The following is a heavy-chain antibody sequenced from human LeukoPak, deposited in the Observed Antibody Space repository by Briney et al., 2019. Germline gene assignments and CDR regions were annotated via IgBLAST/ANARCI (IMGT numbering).Heavy chain of an antibody. CDR2: IYYSGST. CDR3: ARHQQWYYFDY. J-gene: IGHJ4*02. V-gene: IGHV4-39*01. D-gene: IGHD6-19*01. CDR1: GRSFSSYY. Sequence: SETLSLTCAVYGRSFSSYYWGWIRQPPGKGLEWIGSIYYSGSTYYNPSLKSRVTISVDTSKNQFSLKLSSVTAADTAVYYCARHQQWYYFDYWGQGTLVTVSS.